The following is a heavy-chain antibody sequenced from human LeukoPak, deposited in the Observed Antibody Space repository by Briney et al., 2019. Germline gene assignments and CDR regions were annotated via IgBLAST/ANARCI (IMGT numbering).Heavy chain of an antibody. V-gene: IGHV4-59*01. D-gene: IGHD2-15*01. CDR1: GGSISSYY. CDR2: IYYSGSP. CDR3: ASRCGGSCYSSAFDI. Sequence: PSETLSLTCTVSGGSISSYYWSWIRQPPGKGLKWIGYIYYSGSPNYNPSLKSRVTISVDTSKNQFSLKLSSVTAADTAVYYCASRCGGSCYSSAFDIWGQGTMVTVSS. J-gene: IGHJ3*02.